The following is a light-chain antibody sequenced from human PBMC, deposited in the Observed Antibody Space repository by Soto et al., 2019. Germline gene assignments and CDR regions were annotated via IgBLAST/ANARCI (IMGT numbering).Light chain of an antibody. CDR1: QSLSNY. Sequence: DIQMTQSPFYLSSSVGDRVTITCRASQSLSNYLNWYQHKPGRAPKLLIYGASTFHSGVPSRFSGSGSGTDFTLTISSLQPEDSATYYGQQTYSPPHTFGQGTKLEIK. J-gene: IGKJ2*01. CDR3: QQTYSPPHT. V-gene: IGKV1-39*01. CDR2: GAS.